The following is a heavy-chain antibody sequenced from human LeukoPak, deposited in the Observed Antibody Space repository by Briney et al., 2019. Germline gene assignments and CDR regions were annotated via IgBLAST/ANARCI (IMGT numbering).Heavy chain of an antibody. Sequence: ASVKVSCKASGYTLTNLGISWVRQAPGQGLEWMGWIGPYDGETNYARKLQGRVTMTTDTSTDTAYMELTSLRSDDSAVYSCSWSYGSGIYYRRYYFDGWGQGTLVTV. CDR3: SWSYGSGIYYRRYYFDG. CDR1: GYTLTNLG. CDR2: IGPYDGET. V-gene: IGHV1-18*01. D-gene: IGHD3-10*01. J-gene: IGHJ4*02.